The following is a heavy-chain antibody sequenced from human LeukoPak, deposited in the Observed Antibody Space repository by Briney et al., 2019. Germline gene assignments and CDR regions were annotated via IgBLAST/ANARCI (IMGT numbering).Heavy chain of an antibody. D-gene: IGHD2-2*01. Sequence: SETLSLTCTVSGGSISSYYWSWIRQPAGKGLEWIGRIYTSGSTNYNPSLKSRVTMSVDTSKNQFSLKLSSVTAADTAVYYCARGPYCSSTSCNDAFDIWGQGTMVTVSS. CDR1: GGSISSYY. CDR3: ARGPYCSSTSCNDAFDI. CDR2: IYTSGST. V-gene: IGHV4-4*07. J-gene: IGHJ3*02.